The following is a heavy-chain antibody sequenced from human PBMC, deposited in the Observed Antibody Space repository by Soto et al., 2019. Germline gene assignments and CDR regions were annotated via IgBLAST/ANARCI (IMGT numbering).Heavy chain of an antibody. CDR3: AGEGSYDTLRGNSHIFD. Sequence: QVPLVQSGAEVKQTGSSVKISCKTSGHPLSYRYLHWFRQAPGQAFEWMGRMRPLIGDTNNAQKVHDRMTLTRDRPMTTAYMELRRLTSDDTAIYYCAGEGSYDTLRGNSHIFDWGQGTLVSVSS. CDR2: MRPLIGDT. J-gene: IGHJ4*02. CDR1: GHPLSYRY. D-gene: IGHD3-9*01. V-gene: IGHV1-45*02.